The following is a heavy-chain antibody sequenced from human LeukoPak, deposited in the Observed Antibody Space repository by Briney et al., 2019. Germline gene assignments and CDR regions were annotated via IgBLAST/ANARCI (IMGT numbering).Heavy chain of an antibody. CDR3: ARLRRYYYDSSGPPDY. CDR1: GGSLSGYY. D-gene: IGHD3-22*01. V-gene: IGHV4-34*01. CDR2: INHSGRT. Sequence: SETLSLTCGVYGGSLSGYYWSWIRQPPGKGLDWIGDINHSGRTNNNPSLKSRVTISVDTSKNQFSLKLSSVTAADTAVYYCARLRRYYYDSSGPPDYWGQGTLVTVSS. J-gene: IGHJ4*02.